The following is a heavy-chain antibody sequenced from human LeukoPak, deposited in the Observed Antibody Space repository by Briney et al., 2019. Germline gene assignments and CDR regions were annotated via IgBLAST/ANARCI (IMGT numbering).Heavy chain of an antibody. CDR2: INHSGST. CDR1: GGSFSGYY. Sequence: SETLSLTCAVYGGSFSGYYWSWIRQPPGKGLEWIGEINHSGSTNYNPSLKSRVTISVDTSKNQFSLKLSSVTAADTAVYYCARPGDSSGYEYYFDYWGQGTLVTVSS. V-gene: IGHV4-34*01. CDR3: ARPGDSSGYEYYFDY. J-gene: IGHJ4*02. D-gene: IGHD3-22*01.